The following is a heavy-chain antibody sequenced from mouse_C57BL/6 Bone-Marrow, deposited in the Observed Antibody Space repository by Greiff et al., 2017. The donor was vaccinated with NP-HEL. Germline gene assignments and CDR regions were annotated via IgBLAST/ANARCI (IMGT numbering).Heavy chain of an antibody. D-gene: IGHD1-1*01. CDR3: ARYYYGSRGWYFDV. J-gene: IGHJ1*03. V-gene: IGHV1-72*01. Sequence: VQLQQPGADLVKPGASVKLSCKASGYTFTSYWMHWVKQRPGRGLEWIGRIDPNSGGTKFNEKFKTKATLTVDKPSSTAYMQLSSLTPEDSVVYYCARYYYGSRGWYFDVGGTGTTVTVSA. CDR1: GYTFTSYW. CDR2: IDPNSGGT.